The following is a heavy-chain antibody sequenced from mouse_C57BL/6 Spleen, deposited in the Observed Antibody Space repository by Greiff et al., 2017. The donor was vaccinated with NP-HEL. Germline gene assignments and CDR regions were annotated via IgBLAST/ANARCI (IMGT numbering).Heavy chain of an antibody. CDR2: IYPSDSET. CDR3: ARSGRFDY. Sequence: QVQLKQPGAELVRPGSLVKLSCKASGYTFTSYWMDWVKQRPGQGLEWIGNIYPSDSETHYNQKFKDKATLTVDKSSSTAYMQLSSLTSEDSAVYYCARSGRFDYWGQGTTLTVSS. J-gene: IGHJ2*01. CDR1: GYTFTSYW. V-gene: IGHV1-61*01. D-gene: IGHD3-1*01.